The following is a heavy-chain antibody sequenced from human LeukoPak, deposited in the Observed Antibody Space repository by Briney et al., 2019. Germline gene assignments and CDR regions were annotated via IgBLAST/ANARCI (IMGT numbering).Heavy chain of an antibody. CDR3: ARLFGAVSSWFDP. V-gene: IGHV1-8*01. J-gene: IGHJ5*02. D-gene: IGHD3-10*02. CDR2: MNPNSGNT. Sequence: GASVKVSCKASGYTFTSYDINWVRQAAGQGLEWMGWMNPNSGNTGYAQKFQGRVPMTRNTSISTAYMELSSLRSEDTAVYYCARLFGAVSSWFDPWGQGTLVTVSS. CDR1: GYTFTSYD.